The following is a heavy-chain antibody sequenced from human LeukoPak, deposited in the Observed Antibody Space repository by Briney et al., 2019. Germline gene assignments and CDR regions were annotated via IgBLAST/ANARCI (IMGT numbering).Heavy chain of an antibody. CDR2: ISSSSSYI. Sequence: GGSLRLSCAASGFTFSSHSMNWVRQAPGKGLEWVSSISSSSSYIYYADSVKGRFTISRDNAKNSLYLQMNSLRAEDTAVYYCAGGPYGRDGYNWDYWGQGTLVTVSS. D-gene: IGHD5-24*01. V-gene: IGHV3-21*01. CDR3: AGGPYGRDGYNWDY. CDR1: GFTFSSHS. J-gene: IGHJ4*02.